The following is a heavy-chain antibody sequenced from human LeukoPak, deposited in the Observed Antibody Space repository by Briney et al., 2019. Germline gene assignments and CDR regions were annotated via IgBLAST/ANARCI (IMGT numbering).Heavy chain of an antibody. V-gene: IGHV1-69*04. Sequence: SVKVSCKASGGSFTFTSHAISWVRQVPGQGLEWMGRIIPILGIANYAQKFQGRVTITADKSTSTAYMELSSLRSEDTAVYYCARASYGMDVWGQGTTVTVSS. CDR2: IIPILGIA. CDR3: ARASYGMDV. CDR1: GGSFTFTSHA. J-gene: IGHJ6*02.